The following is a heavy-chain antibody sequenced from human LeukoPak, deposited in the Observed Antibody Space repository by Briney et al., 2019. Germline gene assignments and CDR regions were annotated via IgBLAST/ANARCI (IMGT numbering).Heavy chain of an antibody. V-gene: IGHV3-21*01. Sequence: GGSLRLSCAASGFSLRDYSMDWVRQAPGKGLEWVSSISSSSRYTFYVDSVKGRFTISRDNAKNSLYLQMNSLRVEDMAVYYCARDEARGYDFRPQDHWGQGTLVSVSS. J-gene: IGHJ4*02. D-gene: IGHD3-3*01. CDR2: ISSSSRYT. CDR3: ARDEARGYDFRPQDH. CDR1: GFSLRDYS.